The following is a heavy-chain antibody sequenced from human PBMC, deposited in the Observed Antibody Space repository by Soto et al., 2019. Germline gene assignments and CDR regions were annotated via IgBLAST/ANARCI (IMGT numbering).Heavy chain of an antibody. V-gene: IGHV3-74*01. CDR1: GFTFSSYW. J-gene: IGHJ4*02. CDR2: INSDGSST. D-gene: IGHD5-18*01. Sequence: EVRLVESGGGLVQPGGSLRLSCAASGFTFSSYWMHWVRQAPGKGLVWVSRINSDGSSTVYVDSVKGRFTISRDNAKNTLYLQMNSLRAEDTAVYYCARSITGYSYADSWGQGTLVTVSS. CDR3: ARSITGYSYADS.